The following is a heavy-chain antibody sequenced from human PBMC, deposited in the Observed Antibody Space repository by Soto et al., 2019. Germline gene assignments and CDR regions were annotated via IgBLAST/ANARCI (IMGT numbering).Heavy chain of an antibody. Sequence: GGSLRLSCAASGFTFSSYDIHWVRQATGKGLEWVSAIGTAGDTYYPGSVKGRFTISRENAKNSLYLQMNSLRAVDTAVYYCARGLNYYGSGSAVYNWFDPWGQGTLVTVSA. D-gene: IGHD3-10*01. CDR1: GFTFSSYD. CDR2: IGTAGDT. V-gene: IGHV3-13*01. J-gene: IGHJ5*02. CDR3: ARGLNYYGSGSAVYNWFDP.